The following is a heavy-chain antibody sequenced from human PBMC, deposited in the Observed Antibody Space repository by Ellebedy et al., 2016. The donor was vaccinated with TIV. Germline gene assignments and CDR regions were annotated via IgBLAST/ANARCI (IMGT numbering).Heavy chain of an antibody. CDR1: GFAFNTYS. CDR3: AVSSAWQDAFDL. Sequence: PGGSLRLSCAASGFAFNTYSMNWVRQAPGKGLEWLSYINSISSTIYYADSVRGRFTISRDNAKNSLYLQMNSLRDEDTAVYYCAVSSAWQDAFDLWGQGTMVTVSS. J-gene: IGHJ3*01. V-gene: IGHV3-48*02. D-gene: IGHD6-19*01. CDR2: INSISSTI.